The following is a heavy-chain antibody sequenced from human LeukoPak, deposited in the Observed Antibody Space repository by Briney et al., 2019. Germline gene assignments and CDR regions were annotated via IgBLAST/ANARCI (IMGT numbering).Heavy chain of an antibody. V-gene: IGHV1-69*06. CDR3: ARSVYYYDSSGFLDY. Sequence: ASVKVSCKASGGTFSSYAISWVRQAPGQGLEWMGRIIPIFGTANYAQKFQGRVTITADKSTSTAHMELSSLRSEDTAVYYCARSVYYYDSSGFLDYWGQGTLVTVSS. J-gene: IGHJ4*02. D-gene: IGHD3-22*01. CDR2: IIPIFGTA. CDR1: GGTFSSYA.